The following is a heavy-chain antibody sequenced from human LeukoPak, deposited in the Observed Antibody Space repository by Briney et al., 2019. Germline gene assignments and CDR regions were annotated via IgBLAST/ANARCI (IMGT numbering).Heavy chain of an antibody. CDR3: ARDRLNGYSFAFDY. V-gene: IGHV4-61*08. Sequence: SQTLSLTCTVSGGSISSGGYYWSWIRQPPGEGLEWIGYIYYSGSTNYNPSLKSRVTISLDTSKNQFSLKLRSVTAADTAVYYCARDRLNGYSFAFDYWGQGTLVTVSS. CDR1: GGSISSGGYY. J-gene: IGHJ4*02. D-gene: IGHD5-18*01. CDR2: IYYSGST.